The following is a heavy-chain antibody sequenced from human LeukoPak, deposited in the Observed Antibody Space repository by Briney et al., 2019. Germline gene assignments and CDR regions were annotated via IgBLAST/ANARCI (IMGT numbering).Heavy chain of an antibody. CDR3: AIIAAAGTGAFDI. J-gene: IGHJ3*02. CDR2: ISYDGSNK. D-gene: IGHD6-13*01. Sequence: PGGSLRLSCAASGFTFSDYYMSWIRQAPGKGLEWVAVISYDGSNKYYADSVKGRFTISRDNSKNTLYLQMNSLRAEDTAVYYCAIIAAAGTGAFDIWGQGTMVTVSS. V-gene: IGHV3-30*03. CDR1: GFTFSDYY.